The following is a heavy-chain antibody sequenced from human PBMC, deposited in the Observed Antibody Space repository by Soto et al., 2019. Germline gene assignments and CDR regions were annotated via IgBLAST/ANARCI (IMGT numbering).Heavy chain of an antibody. CDR1: GGSISNHY. D-gene: IGHD6-13*01. CDR3: ARIAAAGTQ. Sequence: PSETLSLTCTVSGGSISNHYWNWIRQPPGKGLEWIANIFNGGSPKYNPSLKSRVTISVDTSKNQFSLNLSSVTAADTAVYYCARIAAAGTQWGQGTLVTVSS. V-gene: IGHV4-59*11. J-gene: IGHJ4*02. CDR2: IFNGGSP.